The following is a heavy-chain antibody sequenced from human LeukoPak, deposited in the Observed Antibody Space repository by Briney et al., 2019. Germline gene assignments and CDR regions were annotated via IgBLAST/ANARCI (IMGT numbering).Heavy chain of an antibody. Sequence: PSETLSLTCTVSGGSISDYYWTWIRQPPGKGLEWIGYMYYGGSTNYNPSLKSRVTISADTSTSQFSLRLSSVTAADTAVYYCARTSMGATYYWGQGTLVTVSS. CDR3: ARTSMGATYY. J-gene: IGHJ4*02. CDR1: GGSISDYY. CDR2: MYYGGST. D-gene: IGHD1-26*01. V-gene: IGHV4-59*08.